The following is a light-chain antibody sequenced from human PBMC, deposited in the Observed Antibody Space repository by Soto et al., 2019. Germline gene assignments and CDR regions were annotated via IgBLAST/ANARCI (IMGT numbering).Light chain of an antibody. CDR2: GAS. CDR1: QSISSN. Sequence: EIVMTQSPATLSVSPGERATLSCRASQSISSNLAWYQQKPGQGPRLLIYGASTRATGIPARFSGSGSGTEFTLTITSLQSEDLAVYYCQHYKSSPHTFGGGTKVEIK. CDR3: QHYKSSPHT. V-gene: IGKV3-15*01. J-gene: IGKJ4*01.